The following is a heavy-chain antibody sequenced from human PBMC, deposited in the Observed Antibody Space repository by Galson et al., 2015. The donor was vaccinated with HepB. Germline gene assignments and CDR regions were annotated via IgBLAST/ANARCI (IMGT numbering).Heavy chain of an antibody. J-gene: IGHJ4*02. CDR2: IHYSGST. Sequence: LRLSCAASGFTFSNYAMSWVRQAPGKGLEWIGSIHYSGSTYYNPSLKSRVTISIDTSKNQFSLKLSSVTAADTAVYYCARNFVAGTGVGFDYWGQGTLVTVSS. CDR3: ARNFVAGTGVGFDY. CDR1: GFTFSNYA. V-gene: IGHV4-38-2*01. D-gene: IGHD6-19*01.